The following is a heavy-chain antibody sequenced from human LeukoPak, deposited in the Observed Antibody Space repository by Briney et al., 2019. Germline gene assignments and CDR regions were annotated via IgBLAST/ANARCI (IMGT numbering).Heavy chain of an antibody. D-gene: IGHD1-26*01. CDR1: GFSLRNYA. CDR3: TRDGGSFCDFDY. CDR2: INTDGRIT. V-gene: IGHV3-64*02. Sequence: SGGSLGLSCVASGFSLRNYAIHWVRQAPGKGLEYVSVINTDGRITYYADSVKGRFTITRDNSKNTVYLQMGSLRGEDMAVYYCTRDGGSFCDFDYWGQGALVTVSS. J-gene: IGHJ4*02.